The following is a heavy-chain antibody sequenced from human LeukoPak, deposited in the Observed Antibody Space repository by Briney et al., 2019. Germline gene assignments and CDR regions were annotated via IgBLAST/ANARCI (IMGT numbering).Heavy chain of an antibody. CDR2: INHSGST. CDR3: ARGLHRYSYGFGVYYFDY. J-gene: IGHJ4*02. Sequence: SETLSLTCAVYGGSFSGYYWSWIRQPPGKGLEWIGEINHSGSTNYNPSLKSRVTISVDTSKNQFSLKLSSVTAADTAVYYCARGLHRYSYGFGVYYFDYWGQGTLVTVSS. D-gene: IGHD5-18*01. V-gene: IGHV4-34*01. CDR1: GGSFSGYY.